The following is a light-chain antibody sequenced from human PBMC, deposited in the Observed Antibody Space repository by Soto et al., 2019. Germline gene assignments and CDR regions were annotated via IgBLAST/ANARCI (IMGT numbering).Light chain of an antibody. CDR2: GAS. J-gene: IGKJ2*01. CDR3: QQYNQWPPYN. CDR1: QSVSSSY. V-gene: IGKV3-15*01. Sequence: EIVLTQSPGTLSLSPVERATLSCRSSQSVSSSYLAWYQQKPGQSPRLLVYGASTRANGTPARFSGSGSGTEYTLSISSLQSEDVAVYYCQQYNQWPPYNFGQGTKVDIK.